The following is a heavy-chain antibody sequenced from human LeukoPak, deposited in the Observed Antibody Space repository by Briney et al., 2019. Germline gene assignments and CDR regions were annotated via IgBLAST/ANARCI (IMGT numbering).Heavy chain of an antibody. CDR2: IKSKTDGGTT. CDR3: TTDPQHPSSSWYYFGY. CDR1: GFTFNNAW. D-gene: IGHD6-13*01. Sequence: GGSLRLSCAASGFTFNNAWMSWVRQAPGKGLEWVGRIKSKTDGGTTDYAAPVKGRFTISRDDSKNTLYLQMNSLKTEDTAVYYCTTDPQHPSSSWYYFGYWGQGTLVTVSS. J-gene: IGHJ4*02. V-gene: IGHV3-15*01.